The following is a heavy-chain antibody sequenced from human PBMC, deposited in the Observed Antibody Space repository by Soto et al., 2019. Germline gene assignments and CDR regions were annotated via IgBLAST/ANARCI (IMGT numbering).Heavy chain of an antibody. J-gene: IGHJ4*02. CDR2: IIPIFGTA. CDR1: GGTFSSYA. D-gene: IGHD3-10*01. Sequence: QVQLVQSGAEVKKPGSSVKVPCKASGGTFSSYAISWVRQAPGQGLEWMGGIIPIFGTANYAQKFQGRVTITADESTSTAYMELSSLRSEDTAVYYCARSPWFGELSPHTAPQPFDYWGQGTLVTVSS. CDR3: ARSPWFGELSPHTAPQPFDY. V-gene: IGHV1-69*01.